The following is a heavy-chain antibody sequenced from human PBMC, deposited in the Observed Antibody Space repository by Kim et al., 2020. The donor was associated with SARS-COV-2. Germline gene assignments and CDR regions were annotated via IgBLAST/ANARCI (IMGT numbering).Heavy chain of an antibody. Sequence: VRGRFTISRDNSKNTLYLQMNSLRAEDTAVYYCAKKFHYGSGSYLYYFDNWGQGTLVTVSS. CDR3: AKKFHYGSGSYLYYFDN. D-gene: IGHD3-10*01. V-gene: IGHV3-23*01. J-gene: IGHJ4*02.